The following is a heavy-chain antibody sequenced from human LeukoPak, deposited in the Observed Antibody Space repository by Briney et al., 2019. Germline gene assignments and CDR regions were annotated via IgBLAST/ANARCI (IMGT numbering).Heavy chain of an antibody. D-gene: IGHD1-26*01. J-gene: IGHJ3*02. Sequence: GGSLRLSCAASGFSFENYNMNWVRQAPGKGLEWVAYINVVTGYIYYADSLKGRFTISRDNAKKSLFLEMNSLRVEDTAVYYCARDRSGSSSVDDAFDIWGQGIMVTVSS. CDR1: GFSFENYN. CDR2: INVVTGYI. CDR3: ARDRSGSSSVDDAFDI. V-gene: IGHV3-21*01.